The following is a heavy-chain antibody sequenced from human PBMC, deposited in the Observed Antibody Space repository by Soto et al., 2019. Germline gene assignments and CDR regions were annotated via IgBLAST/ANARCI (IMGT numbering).Heavy chain of an antibody. D-gene: IGHD4-4*01. CDR3: ARSPSWETTVTPYYFDY. CDR1: RYTFISYD. J-gene: IGHJ4*02. CDR2: MKPKSANT. V-gene: IGHV1-8*01. Sequence: QVQLVQSGAEVKKPGASVKVCCKASRYTFISYDIDWVRQATGQGLEWMGWMKPKSANTGYAQNFQGRVTMTRNTSISTAYMELSSLRSEDTAVSYCARSPSWETTVTPYYFDYWGQGTLVTVSS.